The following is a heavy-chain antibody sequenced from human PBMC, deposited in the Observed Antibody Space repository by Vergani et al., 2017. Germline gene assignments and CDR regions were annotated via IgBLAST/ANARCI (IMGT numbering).Heavy chain of an antibody. D-gene: IGHD2-2*01. CDR2: IVPIFDKI. CDR1: GVTFRSLA. V-gene: IGHV1-69*13. CDR3: ANSQFTSSWPFDY. Sequence: QVHLLQSGAEVKKPGSSVKVSCKASGVTFRSLAISWVRLAPGQGLEWMGRIVPIFDKINYEPKFQGRVTITADESTNIAYMELTSLTSDVSAIYYCANSQFTSSWPFDYWGQGTPVTVSS. J-gene: IGHJ4*02.